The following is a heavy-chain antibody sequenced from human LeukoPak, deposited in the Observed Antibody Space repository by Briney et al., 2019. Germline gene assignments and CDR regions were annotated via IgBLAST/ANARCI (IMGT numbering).Heavy chain of an antibody. Sequence: ASVKVSCKASGYTFTGYYMHWVRQAPGQGLEWMGWINPNSGGTNYAQKFQGRVTMTRDTSISTAYMELSRLRSDDTAVYYCARGASNWNYATGPETYFDYWGQGTLVTVSS. CDR1: GYTFTGYY. D-gene: IGHD1-7*01. CDR3: ARGASNWNYATGPETYFDY. J-gene: IGHJ4*02. CDR2: INPNSGGT. V-gene: IGHV1-2*02.